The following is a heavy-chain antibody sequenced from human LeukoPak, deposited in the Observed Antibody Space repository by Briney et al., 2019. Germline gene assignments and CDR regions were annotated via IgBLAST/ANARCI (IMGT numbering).Heavy chain of an antibody. CDR2: IKSKTDGGTT. CDR3: TTVLTLSNDYCDYDPLY. CDR1: GFTFSNAW. D-gene: IGHD4-17*01. J-gene: IGHJ4*02. V-gene: IGHV3-15*01. Sequence: PGGSLRLSCAASGFTFSNAWMSWVRQAPGKGLEWVGRIKSKTDGGTTDYAAPVKGRFTISRDDSKNTLYLQMNSLKTEDTAVYYCTTVLTLSNDYCDYDPLYWGQGTLVTVSS.